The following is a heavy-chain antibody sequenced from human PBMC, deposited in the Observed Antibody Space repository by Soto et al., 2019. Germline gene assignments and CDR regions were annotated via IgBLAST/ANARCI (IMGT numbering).Heavy chain of an antibody. CDR1: GYTFTNYA. V-gene: IGHV1-18*01. Sequence: ASVKVSCKASGYTFTNYAMHWVRQAPGQRLEWMGWINADNGNTKYSQKLQGRVTMTTDTSTSTAYMELRSLRSDDTAVYYCARGVGSGSYYNQYNWFDPWGQGTLVTVSS. D-gene: IGHD3-10*01. J-gene: IGHJ5*02. CDR2: INADNGNT. CDR3: ARGVGSGSYYNQYNWFDP.